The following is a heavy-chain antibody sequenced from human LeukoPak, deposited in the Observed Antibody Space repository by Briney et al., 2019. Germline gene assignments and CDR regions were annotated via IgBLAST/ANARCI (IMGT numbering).Heavy chain of an antibody. J-gene: IGHJ4*02. V-gene: IGHV3-20*04. CDR3: ARGGSTGWYSFDY. CDR1: GFRFDDYG. D-gene: IGHD6-19*01. CDR2: INWNGGST. Sequence: GSLRLSCVASGFRFDDYGMSWVRQAPGKGLEWVSGINWNGGSTGYADSVKGRLTISRDSAKNSLYLRMNSLRAEDTALYYCARGGSTGWYSFDYWGQGTLVTVSS.